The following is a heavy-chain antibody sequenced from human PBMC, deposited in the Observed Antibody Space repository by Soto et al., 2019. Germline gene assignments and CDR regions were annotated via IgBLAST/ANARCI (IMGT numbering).Heavy chain of an antibody. CDR2: VTGGGHTT. CDR1: GFTFSRYA. V-gene: IGHV3-23*01. J-gene: IGHJ6*02. Sequence: GGSLRLSCAASGFTFSRYAMSWVRQAPGKGLEWVSTVTGGGHTTYNADSVNGRFTISRDNSKNTLYLQMNNLRAEDTAIYYCASSSGDLDVYGMDIWGPGTTVAVSS. D-gene: IGHD3-10*01. CDR3: ASSSGDLDVYGMDI.